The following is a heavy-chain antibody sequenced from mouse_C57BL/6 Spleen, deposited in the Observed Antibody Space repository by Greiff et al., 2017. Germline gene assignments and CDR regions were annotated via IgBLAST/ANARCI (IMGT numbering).Heavy chain of an antibody. D-gene: IGHD1-1*01. CDR1: GYTFTDHT. J-gene: IGHJ4*01. CDR2: IYPRDGST. V-gene: IGHV1-78*01. CDR3: ARGYYYGSSYVEDYAMDY. Sequence: VKLQQSDAELVKPGASVKISCKVSGYTFTDHTIHWMKQRPEQGLEWIGYIYPRDGSTKYNEKFKGKATLTADKSSSTAYMPLNSLTSEDSAVYFCARGYYYGSSYVEDYAMDYWGQGTSVTVSS.